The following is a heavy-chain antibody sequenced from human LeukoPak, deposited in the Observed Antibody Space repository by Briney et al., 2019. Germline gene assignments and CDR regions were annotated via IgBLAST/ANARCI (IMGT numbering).Heavy chain of an antibody. Sequence: GASVKVSCKASGYTFTGYYMHWVRQAPGQGLEWMGWINPNSGGTNYAQKFQGRVTMTRDTSISTAYMELSRLRSDDTAVYYCARERAYSSSWYGGYGFDPWGQGTLVTVSS. CDR2: INPNSGGT. CDR1: GYTFTGYY. CDR3: ARERAYSSSWYGGYGFDP. V-gene: IGHV1-2*02. D-gene: IGHD6-13*01. J-gene: IGHJ5*02.